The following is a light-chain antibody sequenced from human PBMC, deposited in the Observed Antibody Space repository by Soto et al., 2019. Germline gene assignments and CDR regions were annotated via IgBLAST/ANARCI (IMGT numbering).Light chain of an antibody. V-gene: IGLV2-11*01. CDR3: CSYAGSYTYV. Sequence: QSALTQPRSVSGSPGQSVTISCTGTSSDVGGYNYVSWYQQHPGKAPKLMIYDVGKRPSGVPDRFSGSKSGNTASLTISGLHAEDEAYYYCCSYAGSYTYVFGTGTKLTVL. J-gene: IGLJ1*01. CDR1: SSDVGGYNY. CDR2: DVG.